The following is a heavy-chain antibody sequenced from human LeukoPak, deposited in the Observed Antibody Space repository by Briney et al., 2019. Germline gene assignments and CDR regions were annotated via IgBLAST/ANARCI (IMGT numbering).Heavy chain of an antibody. CDR1: GFTFSSYE. Sequence: GGSLRLSCAASGFTFSSYEMNWVRQAPGKGLEWVSYISSSGSTIYYADSVKGRFTISRDNAKNSLYLQVNSLRAEDTAVYYCARPLGVVAAYDYWGQGTLVTVSS. V-gene: IGHV3-48*03. D-gene: IGHD2-15*01. J-gene: IGHJ4*02. CDR3: ARPLGVVAAYDY. CDR2: ISSSGSTI.